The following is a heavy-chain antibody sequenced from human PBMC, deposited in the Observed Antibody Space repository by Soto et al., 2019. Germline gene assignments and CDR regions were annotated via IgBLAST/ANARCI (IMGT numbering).Heavy chain of an antibody. CDR3: ARDGYNDAFDI. CDR2: ISYDGSNK. V-gene: IGHV3-30-3*01. Sequence: GGSLRLSCAASGFTFSSYAMHWVRQAPGKGLEWVAVISYDGSNKYYADSVKGRFTISRDNSKNTLYLQMNSLRAEDTAVYYCARDGYNDAFDIWGQGTMVTVSS. CDR1: GFTFSSYA. D-gene: IGHD5-12*01. J-gene: IGHJ3*02.